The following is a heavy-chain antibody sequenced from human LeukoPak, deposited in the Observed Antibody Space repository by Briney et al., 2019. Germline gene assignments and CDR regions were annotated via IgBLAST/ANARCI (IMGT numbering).Heavy chain of an antibody. D-gene: IGHD3-10*01. CDR2: IIPIFGTA. CDR1: GGTFSSYA. V-gene: IGHV1-69*06. CDR3: ARGDYGSAKSDY. Sequence: SVKVSCKASGGTFSSYAISWVRQAPGQGLEWMGGIIPIFGTANYAQKFQGRVTITADKSTSTAYMELSSLRSEDTAVYYCARGDYGSAKSDYWGQGTLVTVSS. J-gene: IGHJ4*02.